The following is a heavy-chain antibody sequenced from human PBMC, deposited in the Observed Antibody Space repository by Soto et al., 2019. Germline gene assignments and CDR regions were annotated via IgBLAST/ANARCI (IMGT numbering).Heavy chain of an antibody. V-gene: IGHV4-39*02. J-gene: IGHJ4*02. CDR3: ARSDNRFLEWLPFDY. Sequence: QLQLQESGPGLVKPSETLSLTCTVSGGSISSSSYYWGWIRQPPGKGLEWIGSIYYSGSTYYNPSLKSRVTISVDTSKNHCSLKLSSVTAADTAVYYCARSDNRFLEWLPFDYWGQGTLVTVSS. D-gene: IGHD3-3*01. CDR1: GGSISSSSYY. CDR2: IYYSGST.